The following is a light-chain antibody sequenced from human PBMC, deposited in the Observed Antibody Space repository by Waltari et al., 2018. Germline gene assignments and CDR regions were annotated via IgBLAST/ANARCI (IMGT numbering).Light chain of an antibody. CDR3: QQTYSIRLYA. V-gene: IGKV1-39*01. CDR1: QSISNY. J-gene: IGKJ2*01. Sequence: DIQMTQSPSSLSASVGDRVTITCRASQSISNYLNWYQQKPGSAPKLLIYTASSLQSVVPSRFSGGGSGTDFTLTISSLQPEDSATYYCQQTYSIRLYAFGQGTKLEIK. CDR2: TAS.